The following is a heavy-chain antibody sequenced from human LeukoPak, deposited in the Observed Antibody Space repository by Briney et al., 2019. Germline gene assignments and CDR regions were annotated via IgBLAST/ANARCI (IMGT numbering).Heavy chain of an antibody. J-gene: IGHJ4*02. D-gene: IGHD6-19*01. CDR3: ARSGWYGQFDS. Sequence: GGSLRLSCAASGFTVSSNYVSWVRQAPGKGLEWVSVIYSGGSTNYADSVKGRFTISRDTSKNTLYLQMNSLRAEDTAVYYCARSGWYGQFDSWGQGTLVTVSS. CDR2: IYSGGST. V-gene: IGHV3-66*02. CDR1: GFTVSSNY.